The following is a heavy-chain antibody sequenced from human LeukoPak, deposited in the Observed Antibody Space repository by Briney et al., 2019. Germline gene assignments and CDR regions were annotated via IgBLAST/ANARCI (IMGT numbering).Heavy chain of an antibody. V-gene: IGHV5-51*01. Sequence: PGESLKISCKGSGYSFTSYWIGWVRQMPGKGLEWMGIIYPGDSDTRYSPSFQGQVTISADKSISTAYLQWSSLKASDTAMYYCARRAAYGAVVTSRSEYFQHWGQGTLVTVSS. J-gene: IGHJ1*01. CDR3: ARRAAYGAVVTSRSEYFQH. D-gene: IGHD4-17*01. CDR1: GYSFTSYW. CDR2: IYPGDSDT.